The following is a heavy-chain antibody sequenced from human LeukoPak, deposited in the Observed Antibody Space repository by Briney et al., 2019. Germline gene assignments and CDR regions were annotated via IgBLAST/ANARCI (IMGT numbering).Heavy chain of an antibody. CDR3: ARDNGRNWGQVGGY. CDR2: FDPEDGET. J-gene: IGHJ4*02. D-gene: IGHD7-27*01. Sequence: ASVKVSCKASGHSLSELSTHWVRQAPGKGLEWMGGFDPEDGETIYAQKFQGRVTMTEDTSTGTAYMELRGLRPDDTAVYYCARDNGRNWGQVGGYWGQGILVTVSS. CDR1: GHSLSELS. V-gene: IGHV1-24*01.